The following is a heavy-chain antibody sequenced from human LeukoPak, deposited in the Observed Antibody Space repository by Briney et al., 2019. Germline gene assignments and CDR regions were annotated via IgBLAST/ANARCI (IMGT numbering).Heavy chain of an antibody. Sequence: GASVKVSCKASGGTFISYAISWVRQAPGQGLEWMGGIIPIFGTANYAQKFQGRVTITADESTSTAYMELSSLRSEDTAVYYCALASPPNYYFDYWGQGTLVTVSS. D-gene: IGHD1-1*01. CDR1: GGTFISYA. CDR3: ALASPPNYYFDY. CDR2: IIPIFGTA. J-gene: IGHJ4*02. V-gene: IGHV1-69*13.